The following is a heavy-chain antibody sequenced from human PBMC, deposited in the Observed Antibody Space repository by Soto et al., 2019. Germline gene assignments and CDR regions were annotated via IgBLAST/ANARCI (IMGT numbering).Heavy chain of an antibody. CDR3: AKGRGEMNWANYYGLDV. CDR2: ITYEGSQI. J-gene: IGHJ6*02. CDR1: GFGFPRFG. V-gene: IGHV3-30*18. Sequence: QVQLVESGGGVVQPGKSLRLSSAAYGFGFPRFGMHWIRQAPGKGLEWVALITYEGSQIFYADAVKGRFTISRDNGDNTLSLQMDNLRTEDTATYFCAKGRGEMNWANYYGLDVWGQGTTVTVSS. D-gene: IGHD7-27*01.